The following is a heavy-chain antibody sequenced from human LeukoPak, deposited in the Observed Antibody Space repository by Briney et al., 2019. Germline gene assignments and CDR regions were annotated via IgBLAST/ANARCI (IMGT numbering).Heavy chain of an antibody. D-gene: IGHD6-13*01. CDR3: ARVLPGYSSSWYSA. CDR1: GHTFTGYY. J-gene: IGHJ5*02. CDR2: ISAYNGNT. V-gene: IGHV1-18*04. Sequence: ASVKVSCKASGHTFTGYYMHWVRQAPGQGLEWMGWISAYNGNTNYAQKLQGRVTMTTDTSTSTAYMELRSLRSDDTAVYYCARVLPGYSSSWYSAWGQGTLVTVSS.